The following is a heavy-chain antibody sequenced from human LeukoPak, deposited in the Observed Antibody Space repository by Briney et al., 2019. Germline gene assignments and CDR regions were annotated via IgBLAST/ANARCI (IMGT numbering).Heavy chain of an antibody. J-gene: IGHJ4*02. D-gene: IGHD1-1*01. CDR1: GFTFINAW. CDR3: TSRTLTTNDY. CDR2: IKTKNEGETT. Sequence: GGSLRLSCAASGFTFINAWMNWVRQAPGKGLEWLGRIKTKNEGETTEYAAPMRGRLTISRDDSKNTLYLQMNSLNTEDTAVYYCTSRTLTTNDYWGQGTLVTVSS. V-gene: IGHV3-15*01.